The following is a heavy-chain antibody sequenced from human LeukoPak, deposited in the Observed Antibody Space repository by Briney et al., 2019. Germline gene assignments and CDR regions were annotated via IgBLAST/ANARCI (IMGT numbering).Heavy chain of an antibody. CDR3: ARSNELLWFGELLGYFDY. J-gene: IGHJ4*02. CDR2: IYPGDSDT. V-gene: IGHV5-51*01. CDR1: GYSFTSYW. Sequence: GESLKISCKGSGYSFTSYWIGWVRQMPGKGLEWMGIIYPGDSDTRYSPSFRGQVTISADKSISTAYLQWSSLKASDTAMYYCARSNELLWFGELLGYFDYWGQGTLVTVSS. D-gene: IGHD3-10*01.